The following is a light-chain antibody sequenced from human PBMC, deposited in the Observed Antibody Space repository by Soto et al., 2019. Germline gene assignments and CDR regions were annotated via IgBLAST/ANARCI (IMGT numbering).Light chain of an antibody. CDR1: QSVSSSY. J-gene: IGKJ4*01. CDR3: QQYGRLGLT. CDR2: GAS. Sequence: EIVLTQSPGTLSLSPGERATLSCRASQSVSSSYLAWYQQKPGQAPRLLIYGASSRATGIPDRFSGSGSGTDFTLTISRLEPEDFAVYYCQQYGRLGLTFGGGTKVEIK. V-gene: IGKV3-20*01.